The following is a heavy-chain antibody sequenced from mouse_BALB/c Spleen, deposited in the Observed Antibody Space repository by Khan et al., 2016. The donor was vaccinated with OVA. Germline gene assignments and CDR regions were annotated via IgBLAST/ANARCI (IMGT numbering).Heavy chain of an antibody. V-gene: IGHV1S81*02. CDR2: THPTNGRT. Sequence: QVQLQQPGAELVKAVASVKMSCKASGYTFTSYWMHWVKQRLGQGLEWFAETHPTNGRTYYNEMFKSKATLTVDKSSSTAYMLLSGPTFEDSAVYYCARIKKIVATYFDYWGQGTTLTVSS. D-gene: IGHD1-1*01. CDR1: GYTFTSYW. CDR3: ARIKKIVATYFDY. J-gene: IGHJ2*01.